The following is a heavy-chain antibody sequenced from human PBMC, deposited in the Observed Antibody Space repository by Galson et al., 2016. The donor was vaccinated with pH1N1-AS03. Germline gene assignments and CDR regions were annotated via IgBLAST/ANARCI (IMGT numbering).Heavy chain of an antibody. V-gene: IGHV3-7*01. CDR3: ARDMLRPVGGTIVYY. J-gene: IGHJ4*02. CDR1: GFTFTNYW. Sequence: SLRLSCAASGFTFTNYWMSWVRQAPGKGPEWVANINQDGAKHYYVDSVRGRFTISRDNAKNSLYLQMNSLRVEDTAVYYCARDMLRPVGGTIVYYWGQGTLVTVSS. D-gene: IGHD6-19*01. CDR2: INQDGAKH.